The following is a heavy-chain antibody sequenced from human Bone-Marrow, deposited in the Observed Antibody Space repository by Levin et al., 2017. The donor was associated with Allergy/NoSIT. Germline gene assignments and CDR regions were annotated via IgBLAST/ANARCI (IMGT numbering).Heavy chain of an antibody. CDR1: GFTFSTYC. V-gene: IGHV3-30*18. J-gene: IGHJ3*01. CDR2: ISYDGSKK. Sequence: GGSLRLSCAASGFTFSTYCMHWVRQAPGKGLEWVAFISYDGSKKYYADSVKGRITISRDTSDNTFSLQFNILRAEDTAVYYCAKDRIDHWDATSCYSAFDVWGQGTRVSVSS. CDR3: AKDRIDHWDATSCYSAFDV. D-gene: IGHD2-2*01.